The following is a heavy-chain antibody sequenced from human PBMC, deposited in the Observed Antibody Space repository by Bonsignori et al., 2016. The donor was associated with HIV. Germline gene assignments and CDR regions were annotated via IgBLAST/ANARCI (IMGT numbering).Heavy chain of an antibody. CDR2: IYSDGRT. D-gene: IGHD4-17*01. Sequence: LSLTCVASGFTVSSNYMTWVRQAPDKGLEWVSIIYSDGRTFYADSVKGRFTISRDSSKNTLYLQMNSLRAEDTAVYYCASGTTVTTAFDYWGQGTLVTVSS. V-gene: IGHV3-53*01. J-gene: IGHJ4*02. CDR1: GFTVSSNY. CDR3: ASGTTVTTAFDY.